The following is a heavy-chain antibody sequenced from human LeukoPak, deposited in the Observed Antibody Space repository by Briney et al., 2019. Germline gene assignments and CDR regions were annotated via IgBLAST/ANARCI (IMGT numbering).Heavy chain of an antibody. J-gene: IGHJ5*02. CDR1: GASVSKYF. CDR3: ARGAKADT. Sequence: NPSETLSLTCTVSGASVSKYFWSWIRQPPGKGLEWIGYIYYSGSANYNPSLKSRVTISIDTSKNQFSLKLTSVTAADTAVYYCARGAKADTWGQGTLVTVSS. V-gene: IGHV4-59*02. CDR2: IYYSGSA. D-gene: IGHD2-15*01.